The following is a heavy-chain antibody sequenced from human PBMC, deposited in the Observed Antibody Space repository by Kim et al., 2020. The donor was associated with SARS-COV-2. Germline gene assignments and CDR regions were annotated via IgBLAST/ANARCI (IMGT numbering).Heavy chain of an antibody. J-gene: IGHJ6*02. V-gene: IGHV6-1*01. CDR2: TYYRSKWYN. Sequence: SQTLSLTCAISGDSVSSNSAAWNWIRQSPSRGLEWLGRTYYRSKWYNDYAVSVKSRITINPDTSKNQFSLQLNSVTPEDTAVYYCARSGGTMVRGVMKVWPKDSIGNYYYYYGMDVWGQGTTVTVSS. CDR3: ARSGGTMVRGVMKVWPKDSIGNYYYYYGMDV. D-gene: IGHD3-10*01. CDR1: GDSVSSNSAA.